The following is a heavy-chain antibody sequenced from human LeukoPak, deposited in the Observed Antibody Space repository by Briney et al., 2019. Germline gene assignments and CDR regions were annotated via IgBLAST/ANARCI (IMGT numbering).Heavy chain of an antibody. V-gene: IGHV3-23*01. CDR1: GFTFSSYA. CDR2: ISGSGGRT. D-gene: IGHD3/OR15-3a*01. CDR3: AKDRTGGFDY. Sequence: GGSLRLSCAASGFTFSSYAMSWVRQAPGKGLEWVSAISGSGGRTYYADSVTGRVTISSGNSKKTLFLQMNSLRDDDQAVYLFAKDRTGGFDYWGQGTLVTVSS. J-gene: IGHJ4*02.